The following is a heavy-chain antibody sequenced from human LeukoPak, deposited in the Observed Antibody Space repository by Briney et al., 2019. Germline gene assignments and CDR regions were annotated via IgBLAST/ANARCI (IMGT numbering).Heavy chain of an antibody. CDR3: ARVAYFYDSSGYYYSDY. CDR1: GYTFIDYY. J-gene: IGHJ4*02. V-gene: IGHV1-2*02. D-gene: IGHD3-22*01. Sequence: ASVQVSCKASGYTFIDYYMHWVRQAPGQGLEWMGWINPNSGATNYAQNFQGRVTMTRDTSINTAYMGLSRLRSDDTAVYYCARVAYFYDSSGYYYSDYWGQGTLVTVSS. CDR2: INPNSGAT.